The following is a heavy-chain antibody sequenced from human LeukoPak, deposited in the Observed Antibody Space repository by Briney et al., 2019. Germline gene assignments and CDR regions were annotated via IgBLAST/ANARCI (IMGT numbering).Heavy chain of an antibody. Sequence: ASETLSLTCTVSGGSISSGDYYWSWIRQPPGKGLERIGYIYYSGSTYYNPSLKSRVTISVDTSKNQFSLKLSSVTAADTAVYYCARGAPRGFDYWGQGTLVTVSS. CDR3: ARGAPRGFDY. J-gene: IGHJ4*02. CDR1: GGSISSGDYY. CDR2: IYYSGST. V-gene: IGHV4-30-4*01.